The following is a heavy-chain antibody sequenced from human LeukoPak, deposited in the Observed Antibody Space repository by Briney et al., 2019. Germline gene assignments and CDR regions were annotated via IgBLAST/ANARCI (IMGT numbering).Heavy chain of an antibody. J-gene: IGHJ5*02. D-gene: IGHD2/OR15-2a*01. V-gene: IGHV3-21*01. Sequence: GGSLRLSCAASGFNFSSYTLNWVRQAPGKGLEWVSSITGDGASIYYAGPVRGRFTISRDNAKQLVFLQLNSLRAEDTAVYYCAKDTFYGNGLAWFDTWGQGTLVTVSS. CDR2: ITGDGASI. CDR3: AKDTFYGNGLAWFDT. CDR1: GFNFSSYT.